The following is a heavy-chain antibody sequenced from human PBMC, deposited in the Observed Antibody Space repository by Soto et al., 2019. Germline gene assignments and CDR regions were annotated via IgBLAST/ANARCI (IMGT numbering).Heavy chain of an antibody. J-gene: IGHJ3*02. CDR2: ISWNSGSI. D-gene: IGHD3-9*01. CDR1: GFTFDDYA. V-gene: IGHV3-9*01. Sequence: GGSLRLSCAASGFTFDDYAMHWVRQAPGKGLEWVSGISWNSGSIGYADSVKGRFTISRGNAKNSLYLQMNSLRAEDTALYYCAKGNYDILTGYYFPDAFDIWGQGTMVTVSS. CDR3: AKGNYDILTGYYFPDAFDI.